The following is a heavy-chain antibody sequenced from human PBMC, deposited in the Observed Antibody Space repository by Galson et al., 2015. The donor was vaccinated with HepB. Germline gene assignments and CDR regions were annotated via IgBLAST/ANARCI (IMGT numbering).Heavy chain of an antibody. J-gene: IGHJ6*02. CDR3: ARDLAPDGDSYYHYPTDV. CDR1: GFTFSNFA. CDR2: ISGGGGRT. V-gene: IGHV3-23*01. Sequence: SLSLSCAASGFTFSNFAMTWVRQAPGKGLEWVSTISGGGGRTFYSDSVKGRFTISRDNSKNTLYLQMNSLRAEDTAIYYCARDLAPDGDSYYHYPTDVWGQGTTVTVSS. D-gene: IGHD2-21*02.